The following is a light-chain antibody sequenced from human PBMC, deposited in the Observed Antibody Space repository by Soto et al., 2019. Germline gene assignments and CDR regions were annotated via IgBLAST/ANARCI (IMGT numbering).Light chain of an antibody. CDR2: EVN. CDR1: SSDIGGYNY. CDR3: SSYAGSSNV. Sequence: QSALTQPASVSGSPGQSITISCTGTSSDIGGYNYVSWYQQYPGKAPKLIIYEVNKRPSGVPDRFSGSKSGNTASLTVSGLQAEDEADYYCSSYAGSSNVFGTGTKVTVL. J-gene: IGLJ1*01. V-gene: IGLV2-8*01.